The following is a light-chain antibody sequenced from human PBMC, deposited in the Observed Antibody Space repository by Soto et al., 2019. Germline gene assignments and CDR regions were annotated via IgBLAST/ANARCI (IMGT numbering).Light chain of an antibody. CDR2: EVS. CDR1: SSDVGGYNY. Sequence: QSALTQPPSASGSPGQSVTISCTGTSSDVGGYNYVSWYQQHPGKAPKLMMYEVSKRPSGVPDRFSGSKSGNTASLTVSGLQAEDEADYYCSSYAGITPVVFGGGTKVTVL. V-gene: IGLV2-8*01. CDR3: SSYAGITPVV. J-gene: IGLJ2*01.